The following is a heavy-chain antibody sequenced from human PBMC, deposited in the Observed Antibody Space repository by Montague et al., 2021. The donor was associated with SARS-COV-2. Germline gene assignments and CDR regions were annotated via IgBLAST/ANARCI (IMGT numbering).Heavy chain of an antibody. CDR1: GFSLNTSGMC. CDR3: ARSYGDYRDSYFDY. J-gene: IGHJ4*02. CDR2: IDWDEDQ. V-gene: IGHV2-70*01. D-gene: IGHD4-17*01. Sequence: PALVKPTQTLTLTCTFSGFSLNTSGMCVSWIRQPPGKALEWLALIDWDEDQYYGTSLKTRLTISKYTSKNQVVLTMTNMDPIDTATYYCARSYGDYRDSYFDYWGQGTLGTVSS.